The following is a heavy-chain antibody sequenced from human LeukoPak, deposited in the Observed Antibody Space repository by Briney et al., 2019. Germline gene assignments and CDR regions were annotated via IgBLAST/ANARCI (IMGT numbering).Heavy chain of an antibody. V-gene: IGHV3-23*01. CDR1: GFTFTGYA. CDR2: ISAGGGGT. D-gene: IGHD2-8*01. CDR3: TKLSGVAAAFDI. J-gene: IGHJ3*02. Sequence: GGSLTLSCAASGFTFTGYAMNWVRQAPGKGLEWVSGISAGGGGTYDADSAKGRFTMSSDNSKNMVYLEMHSLRADDTAVYYCTKLSGVAAAFDIWGQGTMVTVSS.